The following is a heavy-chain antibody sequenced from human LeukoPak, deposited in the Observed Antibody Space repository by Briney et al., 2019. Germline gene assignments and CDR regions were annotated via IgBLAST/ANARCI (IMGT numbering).Heavy chain of an antibody. Sequence: SETLSLTCTVSGGSISSGSYHWGWSRQPPGKGLEWIGSIYYSGSTYYNPSLKSRVTISVDTSKNQFSLKLSSVTAADTAVYYCARHFWYYYDSSGYYYEGYNWFDPWGQGTLVTVSS. J-gene: IGHJ5*02. CDR2: IYYSGST. CDR1: GGSISSGSYH. V-gene: IGHV4-39*01. D-gene: IGHD3-22*01. CDR3: ARHFWYYYDSSGYYYEGYNWFDP.